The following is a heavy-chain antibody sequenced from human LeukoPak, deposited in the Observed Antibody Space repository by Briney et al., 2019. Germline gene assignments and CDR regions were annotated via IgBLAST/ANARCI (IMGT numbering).Heavy chain of an antibody. CDR1: GFTFSSYG. J-gene: IGHJ4*02. CDR3: ARDRRDGYNAFDY. D-gene: IGHD5-24*01. CDR2: IWYDGSNK. V-gene: IGHV3-33*01. Sequence: GGSLRLSCAASGFTFSSYGMHWVRQAPGKGLEWVAVIWYDGSNKYYADSVKGRFTISRDNSKNTLYLQMNSLRAEDTAVYYCARDRRDGYNAFDYWGQGTLVTASS.